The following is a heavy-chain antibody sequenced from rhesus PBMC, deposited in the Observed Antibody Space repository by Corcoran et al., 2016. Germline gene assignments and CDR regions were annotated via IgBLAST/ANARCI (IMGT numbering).Heavy chain of an antibody. CDR1: GFSLSTSGMG. V-gene: IGHV2-1*01. Sequence: QVTLKESGPALVKPTQTLTLTCTFSGFSLSTSGMGVGWIRQPSRKTLEWLAHIYWDDDKYYSTSLKSRLTISKDTSKNQVVLTMTNMDPVDTATYYCARTGNWRYYFDYWGQGVLVTVSS. CDR3: ARTGNWRYYFDY. CDR2: IYWDDDK. J-gene: IGHJ4*01. D-gene: IGHD1-26*01.